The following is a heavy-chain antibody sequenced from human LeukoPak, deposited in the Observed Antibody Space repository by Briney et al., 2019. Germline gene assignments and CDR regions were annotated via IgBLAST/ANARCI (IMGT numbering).Heavy chain of an antibody. CDR2: IYSGGST. V-gene: IGHV3-66*01. Sequence: PGGSLRLSCAASGFTFSSYAMSWVRQAPGKGLEWVSVIYSGGSTYYADSVKGRFTISRDNSKNTLYLQMNSLRAEDTAVFYCARTAKGFYGMDVWGQGTTVTVSS. CDR3: ARTAKGFYGMDV. CDR1: GFTFSSYA. J-gene: IGHJ6*02. D-gene: IGHD5-18*01.